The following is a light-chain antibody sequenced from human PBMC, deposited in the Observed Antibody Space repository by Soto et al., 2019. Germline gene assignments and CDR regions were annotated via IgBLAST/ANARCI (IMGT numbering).Light chain of an antibody. Sequence: EIVLTQSPATLSLSPGERATLSCRASQSVSTFLAWYQHKPGQAPRLLIHDASSRATGVPPRFSGGGSGTDFTLTISSLEPEDFAVYYCQQRGTFGQGTRLEIK. CDR1: QSVSTF. J-gene: IGKJ5*01. V-gene: IGKV3-11*01. CDR2: DAS. CDR3: QQRGT.